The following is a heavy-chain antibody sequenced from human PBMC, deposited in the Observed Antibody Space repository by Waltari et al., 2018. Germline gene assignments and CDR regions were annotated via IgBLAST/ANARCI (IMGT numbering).Heavy chain of an antibody. CDR1: GGSISSGGYY. CDR2: IYHSGST. CDR3: ARAVFKRGFLEWLPRFDY. V-gene: IGHV4-31*03. Sequence: QVQLQESGPGLVKPSQTLSLTCTVSGGSISSGGYYWSWIRQHPGKGLEWVGYIYHSGSTYYNPSLKSRVTISVDRSKNQFSLKLSSVTAADTAVYYCARAVFKRGFLEWLPRFDYWGQGTLVTVSS. D-gene: IGHD3-3*01. J-gene: IGHJ4*02.